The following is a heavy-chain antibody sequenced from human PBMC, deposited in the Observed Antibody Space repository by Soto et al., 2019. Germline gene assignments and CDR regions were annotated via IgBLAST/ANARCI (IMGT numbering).Heavy chain of an antibody. CDR2: IDLTDSYT. D-gene: IGHD3-22*01. Sequence: PGESLKISCKGSGYSFRNNWITWVRQMPGKGLEWMGRIDLTDSYTSYIPSFQGHVPFSADTSINTAYLQWSSLRASDTAMYYCARHRGAHYDSSGYHYALDYWGQGTPVGVSS. CDR3: ARHRGAHYDSSGYHYALDY. CDR1: GYSFRNNW. V-gene: IGHV5-10-1*01. J-gene: IGHJ4*02.